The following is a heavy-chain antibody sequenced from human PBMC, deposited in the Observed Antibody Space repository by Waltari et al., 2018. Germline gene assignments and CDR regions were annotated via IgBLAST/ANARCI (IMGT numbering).Heavy chain of an antibody. Sequence: QVQLQQWGAGLLQSSETLSLTCAVYGGSFSGYYWGWVRQPPGKGLEWIGEINHAGYTNQNPSLRSRVTMSADTSKGQFSLKLNSVTAADTAVYYCVRLEDCTGPGGHCYSGDPFALDVWGQGTTVTVSS. J-gene: IGHJ6*02. V-gene: IGHV4-34*02. CDR1: GGSFSGYY. D-gene: IGHD2-15*01. CDR3: VRLEDCTGPGGHCYSGDPFALDV. CDR2: INHAGYT.